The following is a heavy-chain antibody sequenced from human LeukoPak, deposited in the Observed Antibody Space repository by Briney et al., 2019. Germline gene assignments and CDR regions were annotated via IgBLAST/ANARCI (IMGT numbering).Heavy chain of an antibody. CDR1: GFTFDNYA. J-gene: IGHJ6*02. CDR3: ARERVDFGDWSRFYHYGMDV. CDR2: ISSSSRDT. Sequence: GGSLRLSCAASGFTFDNYAMNWVRQAPGKGLDWVASISSSSRDTYYADSVKGRFTISRDNAKRSVYLQMSSLRAEDTAVYYCARERVDFGDWSRFYHYGMDVWGQGTTVTVTS. D-gene: IGHD4-17*01. V-gene: IGHV3-21*01.